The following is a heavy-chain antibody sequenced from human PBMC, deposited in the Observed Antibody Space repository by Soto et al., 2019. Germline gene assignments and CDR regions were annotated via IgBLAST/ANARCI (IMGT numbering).Heavy chain of an antibody. CDR2: ISAYNGNT. V-gene: IGHV1-18*01. J-gene: IGHJ4*02. D-gene: IGHD3-10*01. CDR1: GYTFTSYG. Sequence: VKVSCKASGYTFTSYGISWVRQAPGQGLEWMGWISAYNGNTNYAQKLQGRVTMTTDTSTSTAYMELRSLRSDDTAVYYCARPYYYGSGSYEKDYFDYWGQGTLVTVPQ. CDR3: ARPYYYGSGSYEKDYFDY.